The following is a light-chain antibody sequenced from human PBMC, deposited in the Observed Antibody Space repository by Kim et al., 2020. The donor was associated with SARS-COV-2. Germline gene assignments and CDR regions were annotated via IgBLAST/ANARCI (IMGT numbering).Light chain of an antibody. CDR2: YDS. V-gene: IGLV3-21*04. CDR1: NIGSKS. Sequence: PVKPAGTTCVGNNIGSKSVHWYQLRPGQAPVLVIYYDSDRPSGIPERFSGSNSGNTATLTISRVEAGDEADYYCQVWDSSSAHRVFGGGTQLTVL. CDR3: QVWDSSSAHRV. J-gene: IGLJ3*02.